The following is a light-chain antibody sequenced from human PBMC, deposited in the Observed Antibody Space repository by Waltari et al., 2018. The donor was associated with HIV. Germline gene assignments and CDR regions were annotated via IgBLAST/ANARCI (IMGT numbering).Light chain of an antibody. CDR2: WTS. CDR1: QSVLYSSNNKNY. Sequence: DIVMTQSTDSLAVALGERATINCKSSQSVLYSSNNKNYLAWYQQKPGQPPKLLIYWTSTRESGVPDRSSRSGSGTDFTLTISSLQAEDVAVYYCQQYYSTPRTFGQGTKVEIK. CDR3: QQYYSTPRT. J-gene: IGKJ1*01. V-gene: IGKV4-1*01.